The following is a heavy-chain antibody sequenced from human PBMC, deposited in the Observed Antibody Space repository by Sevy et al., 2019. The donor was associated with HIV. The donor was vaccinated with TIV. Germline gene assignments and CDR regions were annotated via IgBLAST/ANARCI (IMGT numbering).Heavy chain of an antibody. CDR2: XXXXXXT. CDR3: ARXXXXXTXXXXXXX. Sequence: GGSLRLSXAASXXXXXXXXMXWXXXXPGKXXXWXSVXXXXXXTYYADSVKGRFTISRDNSKNTLYLQMNSLRAEDTAVYYXARXXXXXTXXXXXXXWGQXXLVTVSS. CDR1: XXXXXXXX. V-gene: IGHV3-53*01. J-gene: IGHJ1*01.